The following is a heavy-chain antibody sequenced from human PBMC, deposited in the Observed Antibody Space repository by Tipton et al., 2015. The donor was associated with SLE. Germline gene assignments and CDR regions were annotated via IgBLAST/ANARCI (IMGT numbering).Heavy chain of an antibody. D-gene: IGHD3-3*01. Sequence: SLRLSCAASGFTFSSYSMNWVRQAPGKGLEWVSSISSSSSYIYYADSVKGRFTISRDNAKNSLYLQMNSLRAEDTAVYYCARPYYDFWSGYWYFDLWGRGTLVTVSS. CDR3: ARPYYDFWSGYWYFDL. CDR2: ISSSSSYI. J-gene: IGHJ2*01. CDR1: GFTFSSYS. V-gene: IGHV3-21*01.